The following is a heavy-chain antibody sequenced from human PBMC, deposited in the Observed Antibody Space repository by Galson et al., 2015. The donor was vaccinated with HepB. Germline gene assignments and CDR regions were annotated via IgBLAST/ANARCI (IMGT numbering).Heavy chain of an antibody. CDR2: ISGSGGST. D-gene: IGHD3-10*01. Sequence: SLRLSCAASGFTFSSYAMSWVRQAPGKGLEWVSAISGSGGSTYYADSVKGRFTISRANSKNTLYLQMNSLRAEDTAVYYCAKDLGYGSGSYEDYWGQGTLVTVSS. J-gene: IGHJ4*02. V-gene: IGHV3-23*01. CDR1: GFTFSSYA. CDR3: AKDLGYGSGSYEDY.